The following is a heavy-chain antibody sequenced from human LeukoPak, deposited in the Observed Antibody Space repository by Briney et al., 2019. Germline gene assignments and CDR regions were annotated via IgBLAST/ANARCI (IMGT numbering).Heavy chain of an antibody. CDR2: IYYSGTT. CDR1: GGSISSYY. J-gene: IGHJ4*02. Sequence: SETLSLTCTVSGGSISSYYWSWIRQPPGEGLEWIGYIYYSGTTNYNPSLKSRVTISVDTSKNQFSLKLSSVTAADTAVYYCARGVYIAAAQCAYWGQGTLVTVSS. CDR3: ARGVYIAAAQCAY. V-gene: IGHV4-59*01. D-gene: IGHD6-13*01.